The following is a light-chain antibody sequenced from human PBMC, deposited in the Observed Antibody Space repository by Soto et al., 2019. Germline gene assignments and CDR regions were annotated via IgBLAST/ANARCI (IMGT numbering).Light chain of an antibody. CDR2: GNS. Sequence: QSVLTQPPSVSGAPGQRVTISCTGSSSNIGAGYDVHWYQQLPGTAPKLLIYGNSNRPSGVPDRFSGSKSGTSASLAITGLQDEDEADYYCQSYDSSLSGSVFGGETQLTV. J-gene: IGLJ2*01. V-gene: IGLV1-40*01. CDR1: SSNIGAGYD. CDR3: QSYDSSLSGSV.